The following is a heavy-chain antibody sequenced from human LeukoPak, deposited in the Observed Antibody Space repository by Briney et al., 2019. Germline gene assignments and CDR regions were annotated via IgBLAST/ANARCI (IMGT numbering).Heavy chain of an antibody. CDR2: ISAYNGNT. J-gene: IGHJ5*02. CDR1: GYTFTSYG. D-gene: IGHD4-17*01. Sequence: ASVKVSCKASGYTFTSYGISWVRQAPGQGLEWMGWISAYNGNTNYAQKLQGRVTMTTDTSTSTAYMELRSLRSDDTAVYYCARDWTTVITWFDWFDPWGQGTLVTVSS. V-gene: IGHV1-18*01. CDR3: ARDWTTVITWFDWFDP.